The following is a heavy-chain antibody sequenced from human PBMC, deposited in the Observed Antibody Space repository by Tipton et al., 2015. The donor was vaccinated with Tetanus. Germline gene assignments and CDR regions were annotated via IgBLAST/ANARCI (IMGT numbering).Heavy chain of an antibody. Sequence: TLSLTCTVSGGSISSGSYYWSWIRQHPGKGLEWIGEVHPSGSTSYNPSLESRVTISIDTSKNQFSLKLTSLTAADTSVYFCARGIDAYKTGNYWGQGTLVTVSS. D-gene: IGHD5-24*01. CDR3: ARGIDAYKTGNY. V-gene: IGHV4-31*03. CDR1: GGSISSGSYY. CDR2: VHPSGST. J-gene: IGHJ4*02.